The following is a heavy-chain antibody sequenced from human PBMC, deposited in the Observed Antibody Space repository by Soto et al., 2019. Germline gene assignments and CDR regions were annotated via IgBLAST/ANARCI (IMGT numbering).Heavy chain of an antibody. CDR1: GGTFSSYA. V-gene: IGHV1-69*13. D-gene: IGHD6-6*01. CDR2: IIPIFGTA. CDR3: ARKGDSSSSGGYYYYYMDV. Sequence: ASVKVSCKASGGTFSSYAISWVRQAPGQGLEWMGGIIPIFGTANYALKFQGRVTITADESTSTAYMELSSLRSEDTAVYYCARKGDSSSSGGYYYYYMDVWGKGTTVTVSS. J-gene: IGHJ6*03.